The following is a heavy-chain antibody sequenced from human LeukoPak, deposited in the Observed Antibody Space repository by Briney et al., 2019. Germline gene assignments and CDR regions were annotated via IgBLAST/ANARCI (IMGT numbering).Heavy chain of an antibody. D-gene: IGHD3-22*01. J-gene: IGHJ5*02. V-gene: IGHV4-30-4*01. CDR2: MYYSGST. Sequence: SETLTLTCTVSGGSISSGDYYWSWIRQPPGKGLEWIAYMYYSGSTYYNPSLKSRVTMSADTSKNQLSLKLSSVTAADTAVYYCARPYYYDSRIDPWGQGILVTVSS. CDR1: GGSISSGDYY. CDR3: ARPYYYDSRIDP.